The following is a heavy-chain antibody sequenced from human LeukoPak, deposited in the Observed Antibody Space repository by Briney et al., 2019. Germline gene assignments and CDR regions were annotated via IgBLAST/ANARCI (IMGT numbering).Heavy chain of an antibody. V-gene: IGHV3-23*01. CDR1: GFTFNSYA. J-gene: IGHJ4*02. Sequence: GGSLSLSCAASGFTFNSYAMICVRHSPGKGLECFPAISRSGGSTYYADSVKGRFTISRDNSKNTLYLQMNSLRAEDTAVYYCAKDGVGSGWYRGFLFDYWGQGTLVTVSS. D-gene: IGHD6-19*01. CDR2: ISRSGGST. CDR3: AKDGVGSGWYRGFLFDY.